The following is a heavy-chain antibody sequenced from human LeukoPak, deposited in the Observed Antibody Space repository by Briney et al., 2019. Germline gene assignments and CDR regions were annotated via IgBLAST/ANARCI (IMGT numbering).Heavy chain of an antibody. CDR1: GGSISSSNYY. V-gene: IGHV4-39*07. D-gene: IGHD4-17*01. J-gene: IGHJ2*01. CDR2: IYSSGST. CDR3: ARVADYGDYKSDYWYFDL. Sequence: SETLSLTCTVSGGSISSSNYYWGWIRQSPGKGLEWIGSIYSSGSTYYNPSLKGRITISLDTSKNQFSLEVNSVTTADTAVYYCARVADYGDYKSDYWYFDLWGRGTLVTVSS.